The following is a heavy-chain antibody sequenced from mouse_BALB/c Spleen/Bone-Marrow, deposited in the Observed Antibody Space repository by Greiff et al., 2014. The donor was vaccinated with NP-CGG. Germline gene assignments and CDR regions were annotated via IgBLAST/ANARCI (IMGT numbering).Heavy chain of an antibody. D-gene: IGHD2-14*01. CDR3: ARHYRYDAWFAY. CDR2: IFPGSGYT. J-gene: IGHJ3*01. V-gene: IGHV1-66*01. CDR1: GYSFTSYY. Sequence: QVQLQQSGPELVKPGASVKISCEASGYSFTSYYIHWVKQRPERGLEWIGWIFPGSGYTKYNERFKAKATLTADTSSSTAYMHLSSLTSEDSAVYFCARHYRYDAWFAYWGQGTLVTVSA.